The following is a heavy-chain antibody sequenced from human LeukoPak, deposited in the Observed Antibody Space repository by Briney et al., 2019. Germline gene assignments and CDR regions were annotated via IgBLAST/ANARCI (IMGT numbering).Heavy chain of an antibody. V-gene: IGHV3-48*04. J-gene: IGHJ4*02. CDR2: ISSSSSTI. CDR3: ATYSSSSGGGY. CDR1: GFTFSSYS. Sequence: GGSLRPSCAASGFTFSSYSMNWVRQAPGKGLEWVSYISSSSSTIYYADSVKGRFTISRDNAKNSLYLQMNSLRAEDTAVYYCATYSSSSGGGYWGQGTLVTVSS. D-gene: IGHD6-13*01.